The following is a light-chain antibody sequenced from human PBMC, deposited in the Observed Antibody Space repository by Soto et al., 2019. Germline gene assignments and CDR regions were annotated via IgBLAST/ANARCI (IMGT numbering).Light chain of an antibody. CDR2: TAS. V-gene: IGKV1-6*01. Sequence: AIQMTQSPSFLSASVGDRVVITCRASQAIRSDLGWYQQKPGKAPKLLIFTASSLQSGVPSRFSGSGSGTDFTLTISSLRPEDFGTYYCLQDYNYPRTFGQGTKVEVK. J-gene: IGKJ1*01. CDR3: LQDYNYPRT. CDR1: QAIRSD.